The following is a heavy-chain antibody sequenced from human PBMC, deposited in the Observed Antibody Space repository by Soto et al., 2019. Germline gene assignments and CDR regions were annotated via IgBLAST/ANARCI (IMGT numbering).Heavy chain of an antibody. CDR3: ARGDATKIVVTTYYGMDV. CDR1: GGSLSNYG. J-gene: IGHJ6*02. CDR2: IIPVFGTP. V-gene: IGHV1-69*12. D-gene: IGHD3-22*01. Sequence: QVQLVQSGAEVKKPGSSVKVSCKASGGSLSNYGISWVRQAPGQGLEWMGAIIPVFGTPNYAQKFQHRVTLTADESTTTAYMEVRSLTSEDTAVYYSARGDATKIVVTTYYGMDVWGQGTTVTVSS.